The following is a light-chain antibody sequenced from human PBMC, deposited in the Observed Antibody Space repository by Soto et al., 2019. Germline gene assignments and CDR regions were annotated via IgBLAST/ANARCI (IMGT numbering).Light chain of an antibody. CDR3: QQYDTYPRT. J-gene: IGKJ1*01. V-gene: IGKV1-5*03. CDR1: QSISNW. CDR2: KAS. Sequence: DIQMTQSPSTLSASVGDRVTITCRASQSISNWLAWYQQKPGKAPKLLIFKASTLESGVPSRFSGSGSETEFTLNISSLQPDDFATYHCQQYDTYPRTFGQGTKVDIK.